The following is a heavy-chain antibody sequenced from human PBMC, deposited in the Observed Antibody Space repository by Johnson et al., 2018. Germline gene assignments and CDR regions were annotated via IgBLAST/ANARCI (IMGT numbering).Heavy chain of an antibody. CDR1: GFTFSGSA. CDR3: TRDPDLSSGGGDDAFDI. D-gene: IGHD2-15*01. Sequence: VQLQESGGGLVQPGGSLKLSCAASGFTFSGSAMHWVRQASGKGLEWVGRIRSKANNYATAYAASVKGRFTVPRADSKNTAYLQMNSLKTEDTAVYYCTRDPDLSSGGGDDAFDIWGQGTMVTVSS. CDR2: IRSKANNYAT. V-gene: IGHV3-73*02. J-gene: IGHJ3*02.